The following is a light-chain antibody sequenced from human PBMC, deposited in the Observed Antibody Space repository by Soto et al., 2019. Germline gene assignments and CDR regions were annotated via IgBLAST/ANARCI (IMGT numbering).Light chain of an antibody. Sequence: EIVLAQSPGTLSLSPGEGATLSCRASQSVSTGSFAWYQQKPGQAPRLLIYGISRRASGIPDRFYGSGSGTDFTLTISRLEPEDSAVYYCQDYGTPGTFGQGTKVEIK. CDR2: GIS. J-gene: IGKJ1*01. CDR3: QDYGTPGT. V-gene: IGKV3-20*01. CDR1: QSVSTGS.